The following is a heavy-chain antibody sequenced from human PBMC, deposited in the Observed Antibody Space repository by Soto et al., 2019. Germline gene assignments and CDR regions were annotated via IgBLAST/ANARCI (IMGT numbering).Heavy chain of an antibody. CDR1: GFTFSSYA. V-gene: IGHV3-64*01. J-gene: IGHJ5*02. CDR3: ARDPSPFTMVRGVPWFDP. CDR2: ISSNGGST. Sequence: PGGSLRLSCAASGFTFSSYAMHWVRQALGKGLEYVSAISSNGGSTYYANSVKGRFTISRDNSKNTLYLQMGSLRAEGMAVYYCARDPSPFTMVRGVPWFDPWGQGTLVTVSS. D-gene: IGHD3-10*01.